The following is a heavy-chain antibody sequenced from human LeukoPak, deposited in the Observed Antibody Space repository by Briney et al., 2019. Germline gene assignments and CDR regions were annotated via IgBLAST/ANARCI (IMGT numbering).Heavy chain of an antibody. Sequence: GGSLRLSCAASGFTFSNAWMSWVRQAPGKGLEWVGRIKSKTDGGTTDYAAPVTGRFTISRDDSKNTLYLQVNSLKTEDTAVYYCATANRAYSGGWASDYWGQGTLAAVSS. CDR3: ATANRAYSGGWASDY. CDR2: IKSKTDGGTT. CDR1: GFTFSNAW. V-gene: IGHV3-15*01. J-gene: IGHJ4*02. D-gene: IGHD6-19*01.